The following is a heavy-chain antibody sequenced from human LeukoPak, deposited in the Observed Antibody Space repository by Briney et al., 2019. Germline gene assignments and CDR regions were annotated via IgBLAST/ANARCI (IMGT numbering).Heavy chain of an antibody. J-gene: IGHJ4*02. D-gene: IGHD1-1*01. V-gene: IGHV3-7*01. CDR2: IKQDESER. CDR3: ARDAWKDRYFDY. Sequence: PGGSLRLSCAASGFTFTSYWMSWVRRAPGKGLEWVANIKQDESERYYVDSVKGRFTISRDNAKNSVYLQMNSLRAEDTAVYFCARDAWKDRYFDYWGQGTLVTVSS. CDR1: GFTFTSYW.